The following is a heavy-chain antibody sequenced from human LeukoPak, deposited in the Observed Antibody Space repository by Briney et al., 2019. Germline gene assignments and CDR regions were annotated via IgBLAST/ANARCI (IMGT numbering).Heavy chain of an antibody. CDR2: IGTSGDA. CDR1: GFTFTRFD. J-gene: IGHJ4*02. Sequence: GGSLRLSCVASGFTFTRFDMHWVRQPPGKSRQWVSSIGTSGDAYSLESVTGRFAISRDDAANSLHLQMSSLRVDDTAVYYCAKGAAYSTTGRPYYFDHWGQGILVSVSS. D-gene: IGHD2-2*01. V-gene: IGHV3-13*01. CDR3: AKGAAYSTTGRPYYFDH.